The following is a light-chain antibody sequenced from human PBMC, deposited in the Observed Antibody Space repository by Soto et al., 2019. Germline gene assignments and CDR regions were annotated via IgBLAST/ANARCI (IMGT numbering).Light chain of an antibody. Sequence: EIVLTQSPGTLSLSPGQRATLSCRASQSVSNYLAWYQQKPGQAPRLLIYDASSRATGIPDRFSGSGSGTDFTLTIGRLEPEDSAVYYCQQYGNSPLTFGQGTNLEIK. CDR3: QQYGNSPLT. CDR1: QSVSNY. V-gene: IGKV3-20*01. J-gene: IGKJ2*01. CDR2: DAS.